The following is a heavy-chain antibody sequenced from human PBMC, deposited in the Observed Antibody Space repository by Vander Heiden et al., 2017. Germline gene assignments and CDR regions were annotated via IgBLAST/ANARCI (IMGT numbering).Heavy chain of an antibody. CDR3: ASEGDALPAGAY. Sequence: QVQLVQSGPEAKKPGSAVKVSCKASGGTFSSYAISWVRQAPGQGLEWMGGIIPIFGTAHYAGKFQGRVTITADESTTTAYMELSSLRSEDTAVYYCASEGDALPAGAYWDQGTLVTVSS. D-gene: IGHD2-21*02. CDR2: IIPIFGTA. J-gene: IGHJ4*02. CDR1: GGTFSSYA. V-gene: IGHV1-69*01.